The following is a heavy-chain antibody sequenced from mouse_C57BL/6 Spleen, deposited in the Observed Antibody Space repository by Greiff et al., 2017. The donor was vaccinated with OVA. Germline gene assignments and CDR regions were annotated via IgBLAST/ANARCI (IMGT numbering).Heavy chain of an antibody. J-gene: IGHJ3*01. D-gene: IGHD1-1*01. CDR3: ARDYYGSSAY. V-gene: IGHV1-52*01. CDR2: IDPSDSET. CDR1: GYTFTSYW. Sequence: QVQLQQSGAELVRPGSSVKLSCKASGYTFTSYWMHWVKQRPIQGLEWIGNIDPSDSETHYNQKFKDKATLTVDKSSSTAYMQLSSLTSEDSAVYYCARDYYGSSAYWGQGTLVTVSA.